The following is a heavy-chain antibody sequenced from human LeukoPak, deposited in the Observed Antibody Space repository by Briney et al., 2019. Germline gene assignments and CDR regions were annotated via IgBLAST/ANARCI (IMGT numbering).Heavy chain of an antibody. CDR1: GFTLSNYS. V-gene: IGHV3-30*04. J-gene: IGHJ6*03. CDR3: ARGQRAHVEWSYYMDV. D-gene: IGHD3-3*01. Sequence: RSLRLSRPASGFTLSNYSIHRVRQAPGKGLGGVAVISYDGSNKYYADSVKGRFTISRDNSKNTLYLQMNSLRADDTAVYYCARGQRAHVEWSYYMDVWGKGTTVTVSS. CDR2: ISYDGSNK.